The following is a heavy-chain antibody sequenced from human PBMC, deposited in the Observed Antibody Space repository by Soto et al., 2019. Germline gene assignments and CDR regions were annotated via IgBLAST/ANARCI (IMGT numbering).Heavy chain of an antibody. CDR1: GYTFTSYA. CDR2: INAGNGNT. D-gene: IGHD3-22*01. V-gene: IGHV1-3*01. J-gene: IGHJ4*02. Sequence: ASVKVSCKASGYTFTSYAMHWVRQAPGQRLEWIGWINAGNGNTKYSQKFQGRVTITRDTSASTAYMELSSLRSEDTAVYYCARSIVVVTSFDYWGQGTLVTVSS. CDR3: ARSIVVVTSFDY.